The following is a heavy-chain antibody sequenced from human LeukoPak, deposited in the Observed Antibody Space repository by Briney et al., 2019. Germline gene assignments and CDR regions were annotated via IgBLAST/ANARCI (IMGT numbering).Heavy chain of an antibody. CDR3: ARDNSYCSSTICYYKWFDP. J-gene: IGHJ5*02. CDR1: GGSISSGSHY. V-gene: IGHV4-61*02. D-gene: IGHD2-2*01. CDR2: IYASGST. Sequence: SEALSLSCTVSGGSISSGSHYWSWIRQPAGKGLEWIGSIYASGSTNYNPSLKSRVTISVDTSKNQFSLRLSSVTAANTAVYYCARDNSYCSSTICYYKWFDPWGQGTLVTVSS.